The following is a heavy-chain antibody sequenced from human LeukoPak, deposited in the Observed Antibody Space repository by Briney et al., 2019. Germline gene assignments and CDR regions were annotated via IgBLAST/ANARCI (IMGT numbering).Heavy chain of an antibody. CDR1: GFTFSSYD. CDR2: IWSDGGYR. J-gene: IGHJ4*02. Sequence: GGSLRLSCAASGFTFSSYDMHWVRQAPGKGLEWVAVIWSDGGYRYYADSVEGRLTISRDNSKNTLYLQMNSLRAEDTAVYYCAREELNSLDYWGQGTLVTVSS. D-gene: IGHD4-23*01. CDR3: AREELNSLDY. V-gene: IGHV3-33*01.